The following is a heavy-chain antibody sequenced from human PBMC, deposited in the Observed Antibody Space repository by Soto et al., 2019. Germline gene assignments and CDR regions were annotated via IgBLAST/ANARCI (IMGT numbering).Heavy chain of an antibody. J-gene: IGHJ4*02. V-gene: IGHV3-33*01. CDR1: GFTFSSYG. D-gene: IGHD6-13*01. Sequence: QVQLVESGGGVVQPGRSLRLSCAASGFTFSSYGMHWVRQAPGKGLEWVAVIWYDGSNKYYADSVKGRFTISRDNSKNTLYLQMNSLRAEDTAVYYCEVIAAAGTGSFDYWGQGTLVTVSA. CDR2: IWYDGSNK. CDR3: EVIAAAGTGSFDY.